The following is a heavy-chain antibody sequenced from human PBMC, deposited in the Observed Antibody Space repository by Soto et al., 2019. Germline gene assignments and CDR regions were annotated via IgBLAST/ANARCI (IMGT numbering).Heavy chain of an antibody. Sequence: QVKLVQSGTEVKQPGASVKVSCKASGYSCATSSISWVRQAPGQGRECMGGISAYNGNTNYDQKIQDRVTMTTATSTSTAYLELRNMRYDDTAVYYCARAGEYYDSRGYANWGQGTLVTVSS. CDR3: ARAGEYYDSRGYAN. CDR1: GYSCATSS. J-gene: IGHJ4*02. CDR2: ISAYNGNT. V-gene: IGHV1-18*01. D-gene: IGHD3-22*01.